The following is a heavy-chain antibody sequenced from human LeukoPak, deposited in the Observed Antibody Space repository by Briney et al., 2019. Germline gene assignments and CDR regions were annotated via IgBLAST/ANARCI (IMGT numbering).Heavy chain of an antibody. D-gene: IGHD3-22*01. J-gene: IGHJ4*02. Sequence: SETLSLTCTVSGGSISSYYWSWIRQPPGKGLEWIGYIYCSGSTNYNPSLKSRVTISVDTSKNQFSLNLNSVTAADTAVYYCARHQSYDSTFPYWGQGTLVTVSS. CDR2: IYCSGST. CDR1: GGSISSYY. CDR3: ARHQSYDSTFPY. V-gene: IGHV4-59*08.